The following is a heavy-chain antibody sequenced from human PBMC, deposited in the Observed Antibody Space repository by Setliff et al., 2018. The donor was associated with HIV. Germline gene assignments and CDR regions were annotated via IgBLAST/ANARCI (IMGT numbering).Heavy chain of an antibody. CDR3: ARDKGGQFFFYYMDV. D-gene: IGHD3-16*01. CDR1: GYTVTSFA. J-gene: IGHJ6*03. Sequence: GASVKVSCKASGYTVTSFAMHWVRQAPGQRLEWMGWINVGNGDTKFSQRLQGRVTITRDISASTVYLDLSRLRSEDTAVYSCARDKGGQFFFYYMDVWGKVTTVTVSS. V-gene: IGHV1-3*01. CDR2: INVGNGDT.